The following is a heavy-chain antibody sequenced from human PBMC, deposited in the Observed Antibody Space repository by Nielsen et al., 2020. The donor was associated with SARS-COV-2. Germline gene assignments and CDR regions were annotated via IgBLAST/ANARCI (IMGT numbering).Heavy chain of an antibody. CDR2: VIPIFGAA. CDR1: GDTFSDYS. D-gene: IGHD2-21*02. V-gene: IGHV1-69*13. Sequence: SVKVSCKASGDTFSDYSINWVRQAPGQGLEWLGGVIPIFGAADYAQNFQGRVTISADESTTTVYMELSSLRSQDSAVYYCARGAYCGGDCYWGWFDSWGQGTLVTVSS. CDR3: ARGAYCGGDCYWGWFDS. J-gene: IGHJ5*01.